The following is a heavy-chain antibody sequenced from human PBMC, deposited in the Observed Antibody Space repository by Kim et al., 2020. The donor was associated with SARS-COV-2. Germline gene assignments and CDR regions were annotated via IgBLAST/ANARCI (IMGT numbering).Heavy chain of an antibody. J-gene: IGHJ4*02. Sequence: SETLSLTCTVSGYSISSGYYWGWIRQPPGMGLEWIGSVYHGGTYYSPSLKSRVTISVDTSKNQFSLKLTFVTAADSAVYYCARGVWFGDLLYVDNWGQGTLLTVSS. CDR3: ARGVWFGDLLYVDN. CDR1: GYSISSGYY. CDR2: VYHGGT. V-gene: IGHV4-38-2*02. D-gene: IGHD3-10*01.